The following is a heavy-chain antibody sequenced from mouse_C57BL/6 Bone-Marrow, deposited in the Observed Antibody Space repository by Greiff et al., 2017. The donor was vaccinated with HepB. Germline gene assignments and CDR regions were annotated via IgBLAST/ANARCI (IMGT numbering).Heavy chain of an antibody. V-gene: IGHV1-80*01. CDR1: GYAFSSYW. CDR3: ARSHTTVVAYYYAMDY. D-gene: IGHD1-1*01. Sequence: QVQLQQSGAELVKPGASVKISCKASGYAFSSYWMNWVKQRPGKGLEWIGQIYPGDGDTNYNGKFKGKATLTADKSSSTAYMQLSSLTSEDSAVYFCARSHTTVVAYYYAMDYWGQGTSVTVSS. CDR2: IYPGDGDT. J-gene: IGHJ4*01.